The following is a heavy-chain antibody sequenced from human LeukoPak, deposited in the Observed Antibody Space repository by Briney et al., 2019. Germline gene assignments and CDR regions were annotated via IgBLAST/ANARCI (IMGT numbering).Heavy chain of an antibody. D-gene: IGHD2-15*01. J-gene: IGHJ6*02. Sequence: PGGSLRLSRAASGFTFSSYAMSWVRQAPAKGLEWVSAISGSGGSTYYADSVKGRFTISRDNSKNTLYLQMNSLRAEDTAVYYCAKDVGTLLLYYGMDVWGQGTTVTVSS. CDR2: ISGSGGST. CDR1: GFTFSSYA. V-gene: IGHV3-23*01. CDR3: AKDVGTLLLYYGMDV.